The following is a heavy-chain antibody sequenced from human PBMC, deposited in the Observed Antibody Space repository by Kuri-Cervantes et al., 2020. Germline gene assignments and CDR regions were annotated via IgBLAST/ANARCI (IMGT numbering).Heavy chain of an antibody. D-gene: IGHD3-9*01. CDR2: IYWDDDK. CDR1: GFSLSTSGVG. CDR3: ARTLRYFDWLLVDY. Sequence: SGPTLVKPTQTLTLTCTFSGFSLSTSGVGVGWIRQPPGKALEWLALIYWDDDKRYSPSLKSRLTISKDTSKNQVVLTMTNMDPVDTATYYCARTLRYFDWLLVDYWGQGTLVTVSS. V-gene: IGHV2-5*02. J-gene: IGHJ4*02.